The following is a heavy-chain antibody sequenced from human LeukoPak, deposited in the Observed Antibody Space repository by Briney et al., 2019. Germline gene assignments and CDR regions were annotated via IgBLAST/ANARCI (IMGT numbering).Heavy chain of an antibody. Sequence: SETLSLTCTVSGGSISSGDYYWSWIRQPPGKGLEWIGYIYYSGSTYYNPSLKSRVTISVDTSKNQFSLKLSSVTAADTAVYYCARDRGYDSSGYPFSDYGMDVWGQGTTVTVSS. J-gene: IGHJ6*02. CDR3: ARDRGYDSSGYPFSDYGMDV. D-gene: IGHD3-22*01. CDR1: GGSISSGDYY. CDR2: IYYSGST. V-gene: IGHV4-30-4*01.